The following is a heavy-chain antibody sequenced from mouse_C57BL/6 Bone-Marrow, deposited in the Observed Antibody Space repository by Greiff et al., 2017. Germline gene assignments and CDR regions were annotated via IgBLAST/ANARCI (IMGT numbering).Heavy chain of an antibody. Sequence: QVQLKESGAELVRPGASVTLSCKASGYTFTDYEMHWVKQTPVHGLEWIGAIDPETGGTAYNQKFKGKAILTADKSSSTAYMELRSLTSEDSAVYYCTPNRGYYYGSSPFAYWGQGTLVTVSA. D-gene: IGHD1-1*01. J-gene: IGHJ3*01. V-gene: IGHV1-15*01. CDR3: TPNRGYYYGSSPFAY. CDR2: IDPETGGT. CDR1: GYTFTDYE.